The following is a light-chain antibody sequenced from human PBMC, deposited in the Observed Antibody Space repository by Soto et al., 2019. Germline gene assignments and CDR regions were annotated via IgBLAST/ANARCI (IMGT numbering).Light chain of an antibody. Sequence: QSVLTQPASVSGSPGQSITISCAGTSADIGAFNYVSWDQHHPDKAPKLLIYDVSYRPSGVSTRFSASKSANTASLTISGLQADDVADYYCCSYSTTRALVFGGGTKRTVL. V-gene: IGLV2-14*03. J-gene: IGLJ2*01. CDR1: SADIGAFNY. CDR2: DVS. CDR3: CSYSTTRALV.